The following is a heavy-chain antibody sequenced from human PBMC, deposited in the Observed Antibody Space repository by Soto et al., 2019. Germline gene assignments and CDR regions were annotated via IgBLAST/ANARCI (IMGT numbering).Heavy chain of an antibody. V-gene: IGHV3-23*01. D-gene: IGHD3-3*01. CDR3: AKRTDYDFWSGYSPVDY. Sequence: GGSLRLSCAASGFTFSSYAMSWVRQAPGKGLEWVSAISGSGGSTYYADSVKGRFTISRDNSKNTLYLQMNSLRAEDTAVYYCAKRTDYDFWSGYSPVDYWGQGTLVTVSS. CDR2: ISGSGGST. J-gene: IGHJ4*02. CDR1: GFTFSSYA.